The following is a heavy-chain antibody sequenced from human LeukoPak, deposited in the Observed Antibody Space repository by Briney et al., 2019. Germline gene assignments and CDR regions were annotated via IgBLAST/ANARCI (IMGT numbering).Heavy chain of an antibody. D-gene: IGHD4-17*01. V-gene: IGHV3-53*01. CDR3: ASRDSGDYPYWGY. J-gene: IGHJ4*02. CDR2: IYSGGST. CDR1: GFSASRNY. Sequence: GGALRLSPAAPGFSASRNYMSWVRPAPGKGLEWVSLIYSGGSTYYAESVKGQFTISRDTSKNTLYLQMNKLRAEDTAVFYCASRDSGDYPYWGYWGQGTLVTVSP.